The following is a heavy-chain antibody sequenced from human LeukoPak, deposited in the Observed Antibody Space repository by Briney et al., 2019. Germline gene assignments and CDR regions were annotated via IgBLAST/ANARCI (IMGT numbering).Heavy chain of an antibody. CDR1: GFTFSRYS. J-gene: IGHJ4*02. CDR2: IRSSSSYI. V-gene: IGHV3-21*04. D-gene: IGHD2-21*02. CDR3: AKDVVTHFDY. Sequence: GGSLRLSCAASGFTFSRYSMNWVRQAPGKGLEWVSSIRSSSSYIYYADSVKGRFTISRDNAKNSLFLQMNSLRAEDTAVYYCAKDVVTHFDYWGQGTLVTVSS.